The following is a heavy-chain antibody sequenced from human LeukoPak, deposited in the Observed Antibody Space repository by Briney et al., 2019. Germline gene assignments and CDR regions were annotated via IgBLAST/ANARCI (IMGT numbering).Heavy chain of an antibody. CDR2: ISYDGSNK. J-gene: IGHJ3*02. D-gene: IGHD3-10*01. Sequence: GGSLRLSCAASGFTVSSNYLNWVRQAPGKGLEWVAVISYDGSNKYYTDSVKGRFTISRDNSKNTLFLQMNSLRAEDTALYYCARDNMVYTAFDIWGQGTMVTVSS. CDR3: ARDNMVYTAFDI. V-gene: IGHV3-30-3*01. CDR1: GFTVSSNY.